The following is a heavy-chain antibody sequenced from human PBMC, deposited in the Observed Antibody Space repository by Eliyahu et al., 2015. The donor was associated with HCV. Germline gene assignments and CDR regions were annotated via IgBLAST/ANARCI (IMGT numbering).Heavy chain of an antibody. CDR3: AMXAGEFHSATWYAPFDY. J-gene: IGHJ4*02. Sequence: EVKKPGSSVKVSCRASGNTFTNYAIDWVRQAPGQGLEWMGRIIPILGVRNYAQKYQDRVTMSADKSTSTAYMELSSLRSEDTAIFYCAMXAGEFHSATWYAPFDYWGQGTLVTVSS. D-gene: IGHD6-13*01. CDR1: GNTFTNYA. CDR2: IIPILGVR. V-gene: IGHV1-69*04.